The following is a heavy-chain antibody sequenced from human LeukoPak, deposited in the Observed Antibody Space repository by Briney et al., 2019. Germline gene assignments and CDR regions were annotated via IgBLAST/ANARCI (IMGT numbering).Heavy chain of an antibody. CDR1: GFTFSSYA. D-gene: IGHD4-11*01. Sequence: GGSLRLSCAASGFTFSSYAMHWVRQAPGKGLEWVAVISYDGSNKYYADSVKGRFTISRDNSKNTLYLQVNSLRAEDTAVYYCARGGDHSNSYNWFDPWGQGTLVTVSS. V-gene: IGHV3-30-3*01. CDR2: ISYDGSNK. J-gene: IGHJ5*02. CDR3: ARGGDHSNSYNWFDP.